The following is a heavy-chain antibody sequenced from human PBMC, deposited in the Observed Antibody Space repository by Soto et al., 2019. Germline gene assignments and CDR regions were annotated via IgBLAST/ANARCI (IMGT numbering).Heavy chain of an antibody. CDR2: IYYSGST. J-gene: IGHJ6*02. D-gene: IGHD1-26*01. Sequence: PSETLSLPCTVSGGSISSSSYYWGWIRQPPGKGLEWIGSIYYSGSTYYNPSLKSRVTISVDTSKNQFSLKLSSVTAADTAVYYCARHSSSGSYYYYYYGMDVWGQGTTVTVSS. V-gene: IGHV4-39*01. CDR3: ARHSSSGSYYYYYYGMDV. CDR1: GGSISSSSYY.